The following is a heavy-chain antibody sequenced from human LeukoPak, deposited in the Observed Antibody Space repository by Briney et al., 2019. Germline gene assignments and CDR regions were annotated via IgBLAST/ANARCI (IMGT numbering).Heavy chain of an antibody. V-gene: IGHV1-2*02. CDR1: GYTFTVYY. CDR3: ARDVQLERLLH. J-gene: IGHJ4*02. D-gene: IGHD1-1*01. Sequence: GASVKVSCTASGYTFTVYYMHWVRQAPGQGLEWMGWINPNSGGTNYAQKFQGRVTMTRDTSISTVYMELSRLRSDDTAVYYCARDVQLERLLHWGQGTLVTVSS. CDR2: INPNSGGT.